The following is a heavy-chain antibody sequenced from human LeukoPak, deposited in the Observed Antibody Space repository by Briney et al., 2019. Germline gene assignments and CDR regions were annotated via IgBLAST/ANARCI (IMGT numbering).Heavy chain of an antibody. V-gene: IGHV4-59*01. CDR3: ARVDSSGYYFDY. CDR2: IYYSGST. Sequence: SETLSLTCTVSGGSISSYYWSWIRQPPGKGLEWIGYIYYSGSTNYNPSLKSRVTISVDTSKNQFSLKLSSVTAADTAVYYCARVDSSGYYFDYWGQGTLVTVSS. CDR1: GGSISSYY. D-gene: IGHD3-22*01. J-gene: IGHJ4*02.